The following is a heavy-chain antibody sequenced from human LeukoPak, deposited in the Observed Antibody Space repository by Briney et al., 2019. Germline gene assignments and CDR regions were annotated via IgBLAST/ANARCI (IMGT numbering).Heavy chain of an antibody. D-gene: IGHD1-1*01. CDR3: AKVRGSNWDPFDY. J-gene: IGHJ4*02. Sequence: PGGSLRLSCAASGFSFSSYAMSWVRQAPGKGLEWFSTIIGSGSSTYYADSVKGRFTISRDNAKNTLYLQMSSLRAEDTAVYYCAKVRGSNWDPFDYWGQGTLVTVSS. CDR1: GFSFSSYA. CDR2: IIGSGSST. V-gene: IGHV3-23*01.